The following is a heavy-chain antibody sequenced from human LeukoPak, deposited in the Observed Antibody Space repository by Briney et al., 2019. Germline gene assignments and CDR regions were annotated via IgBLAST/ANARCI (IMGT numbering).Heavy chain of an antibody. CDR3: AKDSSVYYYDSRNCDY. J-gene: IGHJ4*02. CDR2: VSSHSDYI. Sequence: GGSLRLSCAASGFTFNTYSMNWVRQAPGKGPEWVSCVSSHSDYIYYADSVKGRFTISRDNAKNSLYLQMHSLRAEDTAVYYCAKDSSVYYYDSRNCDYWGQGTLVTVSS. D-gene: IGHD3-22*01. CDR1: GFTFNTYS. V-gene: IGHV3-21*01.